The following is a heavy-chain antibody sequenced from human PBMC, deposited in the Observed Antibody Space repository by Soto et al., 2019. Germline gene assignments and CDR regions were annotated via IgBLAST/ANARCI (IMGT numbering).Heavy chain of an antibody. CDR1: GFTFNKHA. Sequence: EVQLLESGGELVQPGGSLRLSCEASGFTFNKHAMNWVRQAPGKGLEWVSSISGLGNRVYYADSVQGRFTISRDNSKNTVYLQMSSLRAEDTAIFYCAKAELGMDALDIWGPGTMVTVSS. CDR2: ISGLGNRV. J-gene: IGHJ3*02. CDR3: AKAELGMDALDI. V-gene: IGHV3-23*01. D-gene: IGHD3-10*01.